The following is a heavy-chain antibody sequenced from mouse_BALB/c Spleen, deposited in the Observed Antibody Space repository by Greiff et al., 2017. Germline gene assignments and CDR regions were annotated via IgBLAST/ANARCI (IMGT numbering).Heavy chain of an antibody. CDR1: GYTFTSYW. J-gene: IGHJ3*01. CDR3: ARQVGRIGFAY. V-gene: IGHV1-7*01. D-gene: IGHD4-1*01. CDR2: INPSTGYT. Sequence: QVQLKESGAELAKPGASVKMSCKASGYTFTSYWMHWVKQRPGQGLEWIGYINPSTGYTEYNQKFKDKATLTADKSSSTAYMQLSSLTSEDSAVYYCARQVGRIGFAYWGQGTLVTVSA.